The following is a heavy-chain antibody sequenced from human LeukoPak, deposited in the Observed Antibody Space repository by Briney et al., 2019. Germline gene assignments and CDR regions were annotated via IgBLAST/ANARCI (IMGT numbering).Heavy chain of an antibody. CDR1: GFTFSSYW. J-gene: IGHJ4*02. CDR3: ARDRGIAVVDDY. V-gene: IGHV3-7*04. CDR2: IKQDGSEK. Sequence: GGSLRLSCAASGFTFSSYWMSWVRQAPGRGLEWVASIKQDGSEKYYVDSVKGRFTISRDNAKNSLYLQMNSLRAEDTAVYYCARDRGIAVVDDYWGQGTLVTVSS. D-gene: IGHD6-19*01.